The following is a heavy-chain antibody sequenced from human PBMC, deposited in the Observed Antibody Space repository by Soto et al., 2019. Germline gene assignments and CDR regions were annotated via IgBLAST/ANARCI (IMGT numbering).Heavy chain of an antibody. CDR3: ARDLGYGSGSYYKNYYYYGMDV. CDR2: ISAYNGNT. CDR1: GYTFTSYG. D-gene: IGHD3-10*01. V-gene: IGHV1-18*04. J-gene: IGHJ6*02. Sequence: ASVKVSCKASGYTFTSYGISWVRQAPGQGLEWMGWISAYNGNTNYAQKLQGRVTMTTDTSTSTAYMELRSLRSDDTAVYYCARDLGYGSGSYYKNYYYYGMDVWGQGTTVTVSS.